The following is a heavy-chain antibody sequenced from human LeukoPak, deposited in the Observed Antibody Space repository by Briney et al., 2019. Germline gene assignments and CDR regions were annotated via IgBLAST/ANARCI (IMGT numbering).Heavy chain of an antibody. J-gene: IGHJ4*02. Sequence: PSETLSLTCTVSGGSISSGSYYWSWIRQPAGKGLEWIGRIYTSGSTNYNPSLKSRVTISVDTSKNQFSLRLRSVTAADTAVYYCARVTGYMIEDYFDYWGQGTLVTVSS. CDR2: IYTSGST. CDR3: ARVTGYMIEDYFDY. CDR1: GGSISSGSYY. D-gene: IGHD3-22*01. V-gene: IGHV4-61*02.